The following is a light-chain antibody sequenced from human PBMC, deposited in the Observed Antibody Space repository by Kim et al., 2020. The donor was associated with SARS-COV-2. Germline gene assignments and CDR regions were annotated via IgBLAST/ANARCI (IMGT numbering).Light chain of an antibody. J-gene: IGKJ5*01. Sequence: EIVMTQSPATLSVSPGERATLSCRASQRISSNLCWYQQKPGQAPRVLIYGASTRAAGIPARFSGSGSGTEFTLTISSLQSDDFATYYCQQQHYWRVFGQGTRLEIK. CDR1: QRISSN. V-gene: IGKV3-15*01. CDR2: GAS. CDR3: QQQHYWRV.